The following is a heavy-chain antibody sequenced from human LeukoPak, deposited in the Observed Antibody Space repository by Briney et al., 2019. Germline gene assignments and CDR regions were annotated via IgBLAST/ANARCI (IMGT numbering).Heavy chain of an antibody. CDR1: GFTFSSYA. CDR3: ARDLSGVAGYTYGRGIDY. D-gene: IGHD5-18*01. CDR2: ISYDGSNK. Sequence: GSLRLSCAASGFTFSSYAMHWVRQAPGKGLEWAAVISYDGSNKYYAGSVKGRFTISRDNSKNTLYLQMNSLRAEDTAVYYCARDLSGVAGYTYGRGIDYWGQGTLVTVSS. V-gene: IGHV3-30*04. J-gene: IGHJ4*02.